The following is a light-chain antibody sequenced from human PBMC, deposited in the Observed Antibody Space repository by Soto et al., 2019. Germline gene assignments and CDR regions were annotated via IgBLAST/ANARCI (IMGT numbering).Light chain of an antibody. V-gene: IGKV3D-7*01. CDR2: GAS. CDR3: QQALT. Sequence: VLTQSPATLSLSPGGRAILSCRASQTVSRYYLSWYQKKPGQPPRLLIYGASTRATGVPDRFSGSGSGADFTLTISSLQPEEFAVYYCQQALTFGGGTTVE. CDR1: QTVSRYY. J-gene: IGKJ4*01.